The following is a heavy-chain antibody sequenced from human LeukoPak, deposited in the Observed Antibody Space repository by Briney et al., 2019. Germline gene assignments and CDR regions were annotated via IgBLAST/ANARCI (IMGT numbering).Heavy chain of an antibody. CDR1: GFTFSSYW. D-gene: IGHD1-26*01. V-gene: IGHV3-74*01. Sequence: GGCLRLSCAASGFTFSSYWMHWVRQAPGKGLVWVSRIKFDESATNYADSVKGRFTISRDNDRNTVYLQMNSLRGEDTAVYYCARGGRGTYLNDYWGQGTLVTVSS. CDR2: IKFDESAT. J-gene: IGHJ4*02. CDR3: ARGGRGTYLNDY.